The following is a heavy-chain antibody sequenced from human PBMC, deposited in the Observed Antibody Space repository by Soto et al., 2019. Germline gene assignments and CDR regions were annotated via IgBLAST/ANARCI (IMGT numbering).Heavy chain of an antibody. V-gene: IGHV3-23*01. J-gene: IGHJ1*01. D-gene: IGHD6-19*01. CDR1: GFTFSSYA. CDR3: AKAPFRAVAGTVYFQH. Sequence: GGSLRLACAASGFTFSSYAMSWVRQAPGKGLEWVSAISGSGGSTYYADSVKGRFTISRDNSKNTLYLQMNSLRAEDTAVYYCAKAPFRAVAGTVYFQHWGQGTLVTVSS. CDR2: ISGSGGST.